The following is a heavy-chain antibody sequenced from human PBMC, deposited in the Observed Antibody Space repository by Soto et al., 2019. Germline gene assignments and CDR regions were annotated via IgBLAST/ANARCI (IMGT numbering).Heavy chain of an antibody. CDR3: ARVAYDAFEI. V-gene: IGHV3-11*05. Sequence: QVQLVESGGGLVKPGGSLRLSCAASGFTFSDYYMNWIRQAPGKGLEWVSYISSSRSYTNYADSVKGRFTISRDNAKTSLYLQINSLRAEDTAVYYCARVAYDAFEIWGQGTMVTVSS. J-gene: IGHJ3*02. CDR2: ISSSRSYT. CDR1: GFTFSDYY. D-gene: IGHD3-16*01.